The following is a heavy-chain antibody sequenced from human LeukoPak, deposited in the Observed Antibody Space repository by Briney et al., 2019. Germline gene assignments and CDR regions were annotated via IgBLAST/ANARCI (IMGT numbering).Heavy chain of an antibody. CDR2: IMGRVSVI. D-gene: IGHD3-10*01. CDR1: AFTFSSHC. J-gene: IGHJ4*02. CDR3: AQGVGSTNYRDHRLQN. V-gene: IGHV3-48*02. Sequence: GGSLTLSCTASAFTFSSHCMNWVRQAAGEGREWVSYIMGRVSVITYADSGKGRFTISRGNGKHSLCLQMNIVRHKDTAVYYRAQGVGSTNYRDHRLQNWGRGTLVRVSS.